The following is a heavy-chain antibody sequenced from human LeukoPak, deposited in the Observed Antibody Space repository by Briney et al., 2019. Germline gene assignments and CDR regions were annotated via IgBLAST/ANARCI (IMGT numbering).Heavy chain of an antibody. V-gene: IGHV3-30*02. D-gene: IGHD3-22*01. CDR2: IRYDGSNK. J-gene: IGHJ4*02. CDR3: VGGNYYDSSGYYPPLGY. CDR1: GFTFSSYG. Sequence: GGSLRLSCAASGFTFSSYGMHWVRQAPGKGLEWVAFIRYDGSNKYYADSVKGRFTISRDNSKNTLYLQMNSLRTEDTAVYYCVGGNYYDSSGYYPPLGYWGQGTLVTVSS.